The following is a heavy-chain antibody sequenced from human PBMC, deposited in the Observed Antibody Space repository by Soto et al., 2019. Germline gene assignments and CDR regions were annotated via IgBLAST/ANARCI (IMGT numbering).Heavy chain of an antibody. V-gene: IGHV5-51*01. CDR3: ARAGGRGDYYYGMDV. CDR1: GYSFTSYW. J-gene: IGHJ6*02. D-gene: IGHD3-16*01. Sequence: GESLKISCKGSGYSFTSYWIGWVRQMPGKGLEWMGIIYPGDSDTRYSPSFQGQVTISADKSISTAYLQWSSLKASDTAMYYCARAGGRGDYYYGMDVWGQGSTVTVSS. CDR2: IYPGDSDT.